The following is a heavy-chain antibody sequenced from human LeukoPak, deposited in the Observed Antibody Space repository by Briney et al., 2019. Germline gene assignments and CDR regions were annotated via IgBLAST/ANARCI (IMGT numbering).Heavy chain of an antibody. CDR1: GLTFRSYG. J-gene: IGHJ4*02. Sequence: GGSLRLSCAASGLTFRSYGMHWVRQAPGKGLEWVAVISYDGGTQYYADSVKGRFTISRDNSKNTLYLQMNSLRPEDTAVYYCAKGDCSSGPCSPFDYWGQGTLVTVSS. CDR3: AKGDCSSGPCSPFDY. CDR2: ISYDGGTQ. D-gene: IGHD2-15*01. V-gene: IGHV3-30*18.